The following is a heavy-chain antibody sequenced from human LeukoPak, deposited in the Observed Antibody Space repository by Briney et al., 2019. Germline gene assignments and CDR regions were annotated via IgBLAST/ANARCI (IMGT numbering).Heavy chain of an antibody. CDR1: GYTFTSYG. J-gene: IGHJ4*02. CDR2: ISAYNGNT. V-gene: IGHV1-18*01. D-gene: IGHD3-3*01. Sequence: GASVKVSCKASGYTFTSYGISWVRQAPGQGLEWMGWISAYNGNTNYAQKLQGRVTMTTDTPTSTAYMELRSLRSDDTAVYYCARDPPYYDFWSGYEPSLDYWGQGTLVTVSS. CDR3: ARDPPYYDFWSGYEPSLDY.